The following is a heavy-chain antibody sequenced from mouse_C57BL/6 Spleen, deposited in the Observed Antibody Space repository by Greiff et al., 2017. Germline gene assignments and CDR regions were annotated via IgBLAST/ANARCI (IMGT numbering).Heavy chain of an antibody. Sequence: EVQLQQSGPGMVKPSQSLSLTCTVTGYSITSGYDWHWIRHFPGNKLEWMGYISYSGSTNYNPSLKSRISITHDTSKNHFFLKLNSVTTEDTATYYCARGGYDYDAWFAYWGQGTLVTVSA. CDR1: GYSITSGYD. V-gene: IGHV3-1*01. CDR3: ARGGYDYDAWFAY. J-gene: IGHJ3*01. D-gene: IGHD2-4*01. CDR2: ISYSGST.